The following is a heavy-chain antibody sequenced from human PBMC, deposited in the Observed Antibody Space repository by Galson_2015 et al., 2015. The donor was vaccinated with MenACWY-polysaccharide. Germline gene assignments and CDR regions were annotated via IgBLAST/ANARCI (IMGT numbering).Heavy chain of an antibody. Sequence: SLRLSCAASGFPFSGSWMTWLRQAPGKGLEWVATIKQSGSEKYYVDSVEGRFTVSRDNAKNSLYLQMNSLRAEDTAVYYCARARSWSGYFAFDFWGQGTMVTVSS. D-gene: IGHD3-3*01. CDR3: ARARSWSGYFAFDF. V-gene: IGHV3-7*01. CDR2: IKQSGSEK. CDR1: GFPFSGSW. J-gene: IGHJ3*01.